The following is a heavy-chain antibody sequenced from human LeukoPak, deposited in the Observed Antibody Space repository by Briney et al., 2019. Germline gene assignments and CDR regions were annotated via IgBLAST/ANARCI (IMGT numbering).Heavy chain of an antibody. Sequence: GGSLRLSCAASGFTFSSYSMNWVRQAPGKGLEWVSSISSSSSYIYYADSVKGRFTISRDNAKNSLYLQMNSLRAEDTAVYYCARDGNYGSGSYYNVYYYYMDVWGKGTTVTVSS. CDR2: ISSSSSYI. V-gene: IGHV3-21*01. J-gene: IGHJ6*03. D-gene: IGHD3-10*01. CDR1: GFTFSSYS. CDR3: ARDGNYGSGSYYNVYYYYMDV.